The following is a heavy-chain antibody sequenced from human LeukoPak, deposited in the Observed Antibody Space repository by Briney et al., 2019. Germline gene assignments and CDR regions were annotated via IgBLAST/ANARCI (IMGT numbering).Heavy chain of an antibody. Sequence: PGGSLRLSCAASGFPFSDSWMDWVRQAPGKGMEWVANIKQDGSEKHYADSVKGRFTISRDNAKNSLCLQMNGLRAEATAVYYCSRRLDYWGQGALVTVSS. CDR2: IKQDGSEK. CDR3: SRRLDY. V-gene: IGHV3-7*01. CDR1: GFPFSDSW. J-gene: IGHJ4*02.